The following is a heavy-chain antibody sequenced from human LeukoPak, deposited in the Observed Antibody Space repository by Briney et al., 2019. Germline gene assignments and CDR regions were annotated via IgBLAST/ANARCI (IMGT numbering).Heavy chain of an antibody. CDR2: INPNSGGT. CDR3: ARYIEYYDFWSGSDAWFDP. Sequence: ASVKDSCKASGYTFIGYYMHWVRQTPGQELEWMGWINPNSGGTNYAQKFQGRVTMTRDTSISTAYMELSRLRSDDTAVYYCARYIEYYDFWSGSDAWFDPWGQGTLVTVSS. V-gene: IGHV1-2*02. CDR1: GYTFIGYY. J-gene: IGHJ5*02. D-gene: IGHD3-3*01.